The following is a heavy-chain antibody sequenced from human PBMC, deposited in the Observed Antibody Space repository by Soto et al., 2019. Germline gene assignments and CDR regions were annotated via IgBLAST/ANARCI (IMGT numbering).Heavy chain of an antibody. CDR2: ISNIGFT. V-gene: IGHV4-61*01. D-gene: IGHD3-10*01. CDR1: GGSISSINNHFSNHY. CDR3: TTQGFGGLHGLVDV. Sequence: QVQLQESGPGLVKPSETLSLTCTVSGGSISSINNHFSNHYCSWIRLSPGKGLEWIGYISNIGFTHYNPYHKSRVSISGDTSKNQFSLKLTSVTAADTAVYYCTTQGFGGLHGLVDVWGQGTTVTVSS. J-gene: IGHJ6*02.